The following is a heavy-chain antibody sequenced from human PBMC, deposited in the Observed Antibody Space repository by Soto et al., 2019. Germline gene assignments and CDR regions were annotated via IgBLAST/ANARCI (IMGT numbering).Heavy chain of an antibody. CDR2: INPSGGST. V-gene: IGHV1-46*01. D-gene: IGHD2-21*02. CDR1: GYTFTSYY. J-gene: IGHJ5*02. Sequence: ASVKVSCKASGYTFTSYYMHCVRQAPGQGLEWMGIINPSGGSTSYAQKFQGRVTMTRDTSTSTVYMELSSLRSEDTAVYYCARDHCGGDCYSGEGWFDPWGQGTLVTVSS. CDR3: ARDHCGGDCYSGEGWFDP.